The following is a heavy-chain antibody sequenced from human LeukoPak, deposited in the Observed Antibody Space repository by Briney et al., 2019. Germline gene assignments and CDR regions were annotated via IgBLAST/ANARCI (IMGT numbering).Heavy chain of an antibody. J-gene: IGHJ4*02. CDR3: ARDGAVAAVFDY. CDR2: ISPYNGDT. D-gene: IGHD6-19*01. CDR1: GYTFTTYG. V-gene: IGHV1-18*01. Sequence: GAAVKVSCTASGYTFTTYGVTWVRQAPGQGLEWMGWISPYNGDTNYAQNLQGRVTLTTDTSTSTAYMELRSLRSDDTAVYYCARDGAVAAVFDYWGQGTLVTVSS.